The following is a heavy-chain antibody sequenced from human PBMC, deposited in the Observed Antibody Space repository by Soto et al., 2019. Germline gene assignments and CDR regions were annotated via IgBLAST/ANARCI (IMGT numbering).Heavy chain of an antibody. V-gene: IGHV3-48*02. D-gene: IGHD3-9*01. J-gene: IGHJ4*02. CDR3: VREDILGVSSFDY. CDR2: ISSGSKTI. Sequence: PGGSLRLSCAASGFTFSGYSVNWGRQAPGKGLEWISYISSGSKTIYYADSVKGRFIVSRDNAKNSQYLQMNSLRDEDTAVYYCVREDILGVSSFDYWGQGTLVTVSS. CDR1: GFTFSGYS.